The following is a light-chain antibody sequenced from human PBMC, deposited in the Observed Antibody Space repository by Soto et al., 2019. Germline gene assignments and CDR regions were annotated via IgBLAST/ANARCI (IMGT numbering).Light chain of an antibody. CDR1: NIGSKN. CDR2: RDS. J-gene: IGLJ3*02. CDR3: QVWDSSTARV. Sequence: SYELTQPLSVSVALGQTARITCGGNNIGSKNVHWYQQKPGQAPVLVIYRDSNRPSGIPERFSGSNSGNTATLTISRAQAGDEADYCCQVWDSSTARVFGGGTKLTL. V-gene: IGLV3-9*01.